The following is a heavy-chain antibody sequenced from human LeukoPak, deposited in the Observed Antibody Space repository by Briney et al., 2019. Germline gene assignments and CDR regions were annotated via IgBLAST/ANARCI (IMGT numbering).Heavy chain of an antibody. CDR3: ARDGKQQLGFDY. D-gene: IGHD6-13*01. CDR2: ISAYNGKT. CDR1: GYTFTSYG. J-gene: IGHJ4*02. V-gene: IGHV1-18*01. Sequence: ASVKVPCKASGYTFTSYGISWVRQAPGQGLEWMGWISAYNGKTNHAQNFQGRVTMTTGTSTSTAYMELRSLRSDDTAVYYCARDGKQQLGFDYWGQGTLVTVSS.